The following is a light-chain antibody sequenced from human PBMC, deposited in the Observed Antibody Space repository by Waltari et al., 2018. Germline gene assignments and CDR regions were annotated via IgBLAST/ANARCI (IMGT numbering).Light chain of an antibody. Sequence: QSALTQPPSASGSPGQSVTISCTGTTSDVGAYHYVSWYQHHSGKAPKLIIYECNKRPSWFPGRFSGSKSGNKASLTGAGLQAEEEADYYCSSYAGYEKFVFGTGTEVIVL. J-gene: IGLJ1*01. CDR3: SSYAGYEKFV. CDR1: TSDVGAYHY. V-gene: IGLV2-8*01. CDR2: ECN.